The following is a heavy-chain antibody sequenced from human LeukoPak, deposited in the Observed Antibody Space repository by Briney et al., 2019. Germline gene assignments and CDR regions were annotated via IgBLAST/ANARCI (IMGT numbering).Heavy chain of an antibody. V-gene: IGHV4-39*07. CDR2: IYYSGST. CDR3: ASRHRVAAADHRGGDAFDI. D-gene: IGHD6-13*01. CDR1: GGSISSSSYY. Sequence: PSETLSLTCTVSGGSISSSSYYWGWIRQPPGKGLEWIGSIYYSGSTYYNPSLKSRVTISVDTSKNQFSLKLSSVTAADTAVYYCASRHRVAAADHRGGDAFDIWGQGTMVTVSS. J-gene: IGHJ3*02.